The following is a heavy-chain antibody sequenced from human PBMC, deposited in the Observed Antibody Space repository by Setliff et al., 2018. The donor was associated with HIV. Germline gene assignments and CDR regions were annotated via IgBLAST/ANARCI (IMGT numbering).Heavy chain of an antibody. Sequence: SETLSLTCTVSGGSISSGDYYWTWIRQPAGKGLQWIGRIHTSGNTNHNPSLKSRVTISVDTSKSQFSLKLSSLTTADTAVYYCARSRTSSGYYGVTGYGMDVWGQGTTVTVSS. CDR2: IHTSGNT. D-gene: IGHD3-22*01. CDR3: ARSRTSSGYYGVTGYGMDV. CDR1: GGSISSGDYY. J-gene: IGHJ6*02. V-gene: IGHV4-61*02.